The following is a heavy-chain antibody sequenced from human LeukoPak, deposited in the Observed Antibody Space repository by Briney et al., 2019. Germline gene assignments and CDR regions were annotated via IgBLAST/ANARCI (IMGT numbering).Heavy chain of an antibody. CDR2: IYYSGRT. CDR3: ARRRYYDGSGYLE. CDR1: GDSVSRSDSY. J-gene: IGHJ1*01. D-gene: IGHD3-22*01. V-gene: IGHV4-39*01. Sequence: SETLSLTCSVSGDSVSRSDSYWDWIRQPPGKGLEWIGTIYYSGRTYYSPSLKSRVTMSVDPSNNQFSLNLRSVTAADTAPYYCARRRYYDGSGYLEWGQGTLLSVSS.